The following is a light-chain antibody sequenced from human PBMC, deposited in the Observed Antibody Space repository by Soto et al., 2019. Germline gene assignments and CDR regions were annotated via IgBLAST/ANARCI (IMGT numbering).Light chain of an antibody. V-gene: IGKV3D-20*02. CDR3: QQRSNWPRT. Sequence: EIVLTQSPGTLSLSPGERATLSCRASQSVSSSFLGWYQQRPGQAPRLLIYGASRRATGIPDRFSGSGSGTDFTLTISSLEPEDFAVYYCQQRSNWPRTFGQGTKVDIK. CDR1: QSVSSSF. CDR2: GAS. J-gene: IGKJ1*01.